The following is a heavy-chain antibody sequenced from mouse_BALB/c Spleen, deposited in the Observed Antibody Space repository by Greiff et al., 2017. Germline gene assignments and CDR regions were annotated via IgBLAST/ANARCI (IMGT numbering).Heavy chain of an antibody. Sequence: VQLQQSGTVLARPGASVKMSCKASGYSFTSYWMHWVKQRPGQGLEWIGAIYPGNSDTSYNQKFKGKAKLTAVTSASTAYMELSSLTNEDSAVYYCTRYDSSGYYYAMDYWGQGTSVTVSS. D-gene: IGHD3-2*01. CDR1: GYSFTSYW. J-gene: IGHJ4*01. V-gene: IGHV1-5*01. CDR3: TRYDSSGYYYAMDY. CDR2: IYPGNSDT.